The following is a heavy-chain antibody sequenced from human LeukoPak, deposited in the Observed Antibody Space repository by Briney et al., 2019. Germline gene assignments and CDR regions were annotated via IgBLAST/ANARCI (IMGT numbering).Heavy chain of an antibody. D-gene: IGHD5-18*01. J-gene: IGHJ4*02. V-gene: IGHV1-18*04. CDR3: ARARLADTAMVTSGY. Sequence: ASVKVSCKASGYTFTSYGISWVRQAPGQGLEWMGWISAYNGNTYYVQKLQGRVTMTTDTSTSPAYMELRSLRSDDTAVYYCARARLADTAMVTSGYWGQGTLVTVSS. CDR1: GYTFTSYG. CDR2: ISAYNGNT.